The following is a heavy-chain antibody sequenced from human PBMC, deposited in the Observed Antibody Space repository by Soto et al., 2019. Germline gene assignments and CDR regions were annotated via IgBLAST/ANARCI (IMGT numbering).Heavy chain of an antibody. CDR1: GFTFDDYA. Sequence: GGSLNPSCAASGFTFDDYAMHWVRQAPGKGLEWVSGISWNSGSIGYADSVKGRFTISRDNAKNSLYLQMNSLRAEDTALYYCAKDIRALDYYYYMDVWGKGTTVTVSS. J-gene: IGHJ6*03. V-gene: IGHV3-9*01. CDR3: AKDIRALDYYYYMDV. CDR2: ISWNSGSI.